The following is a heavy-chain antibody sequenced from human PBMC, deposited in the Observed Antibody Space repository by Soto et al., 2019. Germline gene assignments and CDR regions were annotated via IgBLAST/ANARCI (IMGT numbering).Heavy chain of an antibody. V-gene: IGHV3-23*01. J-gene: IGHJ4*02. CDR1: GFTFSNYA. D-gene: IGHD6-19*01. CDR2: ISGSGGST. Sequence: GGSLRLSCAASGFTFSNYAMSLVRQAQGKELEWVSAISGSGGSTYYADSVKGRFTISRDNSKNTLYLQMNSLRAEDTAVYYCARIGWYFYFDYWGQGTLVTVSS. CDR3: ARIGWYFYFDY.